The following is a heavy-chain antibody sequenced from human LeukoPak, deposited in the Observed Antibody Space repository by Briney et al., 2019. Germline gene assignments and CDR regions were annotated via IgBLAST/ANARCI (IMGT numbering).Heavy chain of an antibody. CDR3: AGGSFGMDV. J-gene: IGHJ6*02. D-gene: IGHD3-16*02. Sequence: SETLSLTCTVSGGSISSYYWSWIRQPPGKGLEWIGYIYYSGSTNYNPSLKSRVTISVDTSKNQFSLKLSSVTAADTAVYYCAGGSFGMDVWGQGTTVTVSS. CDR2: IYYSGST. CDR1: GGSISSYY. V-gene: IGHV4-59*01.